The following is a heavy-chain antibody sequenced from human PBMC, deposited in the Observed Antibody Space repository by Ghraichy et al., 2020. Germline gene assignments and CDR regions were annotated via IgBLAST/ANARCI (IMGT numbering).Heavy chain of an antibody. D-gene: IGHD2-21*01. CDR3: ARGGLFIYYGMDV. Sequence: GGSLRLSCAASGFTFSSYDMHWVRQATGKGLEWVSAIGTAGDTYYPGSVKGRFTISRENAKNSLYLQMNSLRAGDTAVYYCARGGLFIYYGMDVWGQGTTVTVSS. CDR2: IGTAGDT. V-gene: IGHV3-13*01. CDR1: GFTFSSYD. J-gene: IGHJ6*02.